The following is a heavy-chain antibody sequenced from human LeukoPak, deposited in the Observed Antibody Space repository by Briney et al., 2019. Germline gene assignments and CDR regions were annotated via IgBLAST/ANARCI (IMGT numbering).Heavy chain of an antibody. D-gene: IGHD1-26*01. J-gene: IGHJ4*02. CDR3: ARGSYSVDY. Sequence: SSETLSLTCIVSGGSISSDYWSWIRQPPGKGLEWIGYIHHSGSTDYNPSLKSRVTISMDASKNQFSLKLTSVTAADTAVYYCARGSYSVDYWGQGTLVTVSS. CDR2: IHHSGST. V-gene: IGHV4-59*01. CDR1: GGSISSDY.